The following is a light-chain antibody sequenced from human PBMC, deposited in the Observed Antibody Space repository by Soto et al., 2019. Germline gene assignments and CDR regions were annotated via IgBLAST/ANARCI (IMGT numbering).Light chain of an antibody. CDR3: SSYTTSSTRV. CDR2: DVS. Sequence: QSVLTQPASVSGSPGQSITISCNGTSSDIGDYNYVSWYQHHPGKAPKLMIYDVSNRPSGISNRFFGSKSGNTASLTISGLQAEDEANYYCSSYTTSSTRVFGTGTKVTVL. CDR1: SSDIGDYNY. J-gene: IGLJ1*01. V-gene: IGLV2-14*01.